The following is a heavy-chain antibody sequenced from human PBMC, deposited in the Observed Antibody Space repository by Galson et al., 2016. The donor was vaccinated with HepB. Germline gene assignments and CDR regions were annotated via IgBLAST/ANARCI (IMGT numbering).Heavy chain of an antibody. Sequence: SVKVSCKASGGTFRSYAISWVRQAPGQGLEWMGGIIPFFGSEYYAQSRVTITADESTNTAYMELSSLRSEDTAVYYCARGGYYDTSGYSSEFDIWGQGTMVTVSS. CDR2: IIPFFGSE. D-gene: IGHD3-22*01. CDR1: GGTFRSYA. J-gene: IGHJ3*02. CDR3: ARGGYYDTSGYSSEFDI. V-gene: IGHV1-69*13.